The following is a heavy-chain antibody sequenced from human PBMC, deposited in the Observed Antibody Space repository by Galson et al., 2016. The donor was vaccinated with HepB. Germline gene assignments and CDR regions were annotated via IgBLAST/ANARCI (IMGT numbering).Heavy chain of an antibody. V-gene: IGHV3-30*18. CDR3: SKTYYYFWSYYGENYLDY. CDR2: ISYDGSIK. CDR1: GFTFSSYG. J-gene: IGHJ4*02. Sequence: SLRLSCAASGFTFSSYGMHWVRQAPRKGLEWVAVISYDGSIKYYADSVKGRFTISKDNSKNTLYLQMNSLSAEDPAVYYCSKTYYYFWSYYGENYLDYWGQGTRVTVSS. D-gene: IGHD3-3*01.